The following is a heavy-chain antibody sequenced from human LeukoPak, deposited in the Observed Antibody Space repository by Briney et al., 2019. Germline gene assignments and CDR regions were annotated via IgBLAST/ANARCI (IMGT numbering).Heavy chain of an antibody. J-gene: IGHJ4*02. CDR1: GFTVSSNY. V-gene: IGHV3-53*01. Sequence: GGSLRLSCAASGFTVSSNYMSWVRQAPGKGLEWVSVIYSGGSTNYADSVKGRFTISRDNSKNTLYLQMNSLRAEDTAVYYCARAGDSSSSGYYFDYWGQGTLVTVSS. D-gene: IGHD6-6*01. CDR2: IYSGGST. CDR3: ARAGDSSSSGYYFDY.